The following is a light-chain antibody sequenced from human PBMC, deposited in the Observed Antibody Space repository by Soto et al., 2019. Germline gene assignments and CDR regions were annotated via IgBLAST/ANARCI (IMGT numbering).Light chain of an antibody. CDR1: SNDIGGYNY. Sequence: QSALTQPASVSGSPGQSITFSCTGTSNDIGGYNYVSGYQQHPGKAPKLMIFDVSNRPSGVSYRFSGSKSGNTASLTISGLQAEDEADYYCSSYTSSSTLLVGGGTKLTVL. J-gene: IGLJ2*01. CDR2: DVS. V-gene: IGLV2-14*01. CDR3: SSYTSSSTLL.